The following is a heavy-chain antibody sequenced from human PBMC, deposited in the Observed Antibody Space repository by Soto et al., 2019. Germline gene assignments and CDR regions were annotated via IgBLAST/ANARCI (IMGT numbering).Heavy chain of an antibody. D-gene: IGHD3-22*01. Sequence: GGSLRLSCAASGFTFSSYSMNWVRQAPGKGLKWVSSISSSSSYIYYADSVKGQFTISRDNAKNSLYLQMNSLRAEDTAVYYCAREPPGYYDSSGYYYSWGQGTLVTVSS. V-gene: IGHV3-21*01. CDR2: ISSSSSYI. J-gene: IGHJ4*02. CDR1: GFTFSSYS. CDR3: AREPPGYYDSSGYYYS.